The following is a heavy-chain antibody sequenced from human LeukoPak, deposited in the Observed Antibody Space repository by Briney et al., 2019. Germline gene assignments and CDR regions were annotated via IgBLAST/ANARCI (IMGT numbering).Heavy chain of an antibody. V-gene: IGHV3-48*01. Sequence: PGGSLRLSCAASGFTFSSYSMNWVRQAPGKGLEWVSYISSSSSTIYYADSVKGRFTISRDNAKNSLYLQMNSLRAEDTAVYYCAREKTGLVPHYWGQGTLVTVSS. J-gene: IGHJ4*02. CDR3: AREKTGLVPHY. D-gene: IGHD6-19*01. CDR2: ISSSSSTI. CDR1: GFTFSSYS.